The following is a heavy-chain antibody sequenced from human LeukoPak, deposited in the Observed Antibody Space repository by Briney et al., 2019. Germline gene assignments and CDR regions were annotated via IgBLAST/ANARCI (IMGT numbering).Heavy chain of an antibody. V-gene: IGHV1-69*04. CDR3: ARDTPSDDSSGYYYEVGWYFDL. CDR2: IFPILGIA. Sequence: EASVKVSCKASGGTFSSYAISWVRQAPGQGLEWMGRIFPILGIANYAQKFQGRVTITADKSTSTAYMELSSLRSEDTAVYYCARDTPSDDSSGYYYEVGWYFDLWGRGTLVTVSS. CDR1: GGTFSSYA. J-gene: IGHJ2*01. D-gene: IGHD3-22*01.